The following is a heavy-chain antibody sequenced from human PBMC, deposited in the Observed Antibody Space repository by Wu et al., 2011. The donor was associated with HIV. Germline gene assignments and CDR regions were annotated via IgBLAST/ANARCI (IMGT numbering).Heavy chain of an antibody. Sequence: QVQLVQSGAEVKKPGSSVRVSCKASGYTFTGSYMHWVRQAPGQGLEWMGWINPNSGGTNYAQKFQGRVTMTRDTSISTAYMELSRLRSDDTAVYYCARGRAVYGSGGYYFYYFDYWGQGTLVTVSS. CDR2: INPNSGGT. CDR1: GYTFTGSY. J-gene: IGHJ4*02. D-gene: IGHD3-10*01. CDR3: ARGRAVYGSGGYYFYYFDY. V-gene: IGHV1-2*02.